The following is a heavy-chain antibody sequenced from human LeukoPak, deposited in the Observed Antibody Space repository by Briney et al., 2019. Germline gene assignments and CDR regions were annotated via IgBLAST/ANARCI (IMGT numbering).Heavy chain of an antibody. CDR1: GYTLTELS. CDR3: ATADTVTFNFDY. Sequence: ASVKVSCKVSGYTLTELSMHWVRQAPGKGLERMGGFDPEDGETIYAQKFQGRVTMTEDTSTDTAYMELSSLRSEDTAVYYCATADTVTFNFDYWGQGTLVTVSS. J-gene: IGHJ4*02. CDR2: FDPEDGET. D-gene: IGHD4-17*01. V-gene: IGHV1-24*01.